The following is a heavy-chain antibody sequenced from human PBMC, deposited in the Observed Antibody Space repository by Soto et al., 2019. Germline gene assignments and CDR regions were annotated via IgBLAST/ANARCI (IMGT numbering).Heavy chain of an antibody. CDR3: AREYYYSIDY. V-gene: IGHV3-74*01. CDR1: GFSLRTNW. Sequence: EVQLVESGGGLVQPGGSLRLSCATSGFSLRTNWMNWVRQAPGKGLALVARITRGDSNTDYVDSVKGRFTISRDSAKNTLYLQMNSLTADDTAVYFCAREYYYSIDYCGRGSLFTVSS. CDR2: ITRGDSNT. J-gene: IGHJ4*02. D-gene: IGHD3-10*01.